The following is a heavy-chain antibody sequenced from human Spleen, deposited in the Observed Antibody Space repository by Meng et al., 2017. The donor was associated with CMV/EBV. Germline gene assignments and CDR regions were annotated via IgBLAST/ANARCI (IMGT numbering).Heavy chain of an antibody. D-gene: IGHD2-2*01. CDR2: INHSGST. Sequence: IRQTPGKGLEWIGEINHSGSTNYNPSVKSRVNISVDTSKNQFSLKLSSVTAADTAVYYCARTRRYLGYYSSTSCSKSNYYYYGMDVWGQGTTVTVSS. J-gene: IGHJ6*02. V-gene: IGHV4-34*01. CDR3: ARTRRYLGYYSSTSCSKSNYYYYGMDV.